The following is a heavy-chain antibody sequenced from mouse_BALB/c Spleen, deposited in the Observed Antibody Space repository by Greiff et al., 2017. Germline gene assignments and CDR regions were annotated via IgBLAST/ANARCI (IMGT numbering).Heavy chain of an antibody. CDR3: ARSGVEGAMDY. CDR1: GYTFTSYW. Sequence: VQLQQSGAELAKPGASVKMSCKASGYTFTSYWMLWVKQRPGQGLEWIGYINPSTGYTEYNQKFKDKATLTADKSSSTAYMQLSSLTSEDSSVYYCARSGVEGAMDYWGQGTSVTVSS. CDR2: INPSTGYT. J-gene: IGHJ4*01. V-gene: IGHV1-7*01. D-gene: IGHD3-2*02.